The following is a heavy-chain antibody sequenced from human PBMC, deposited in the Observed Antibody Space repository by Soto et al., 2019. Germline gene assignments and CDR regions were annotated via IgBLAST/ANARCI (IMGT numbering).Heavy chain of an antibody. CDR2: VYYTGNT. J-gene: IGHJ4*02. D-gene: IGHD3-3*01. V-gene: IGHV4-30-4*08. Sequence: QVQLQESGPGLVKPSQTLSLTCTVSGGSISSGDYHWSWIRQPPGKGLEWIGFVYYTGNTYYNPSRKMRGTISVDPSKHQFSLKLSSVTAADTAVYYCAKSDFWSGYYTDYWGQGTLVTVSS. CDR1: GGSISSGDYH. CDR3: AKSDFWSGYYTDY.